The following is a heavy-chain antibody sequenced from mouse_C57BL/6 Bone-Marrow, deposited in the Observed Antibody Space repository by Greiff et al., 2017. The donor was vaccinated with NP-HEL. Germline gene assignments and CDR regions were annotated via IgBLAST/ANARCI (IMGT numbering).Heavy chain of an antibody. J-gene: IGHJ3*01. V-gene: IGHV1-19*01. CDR1: GYTFTDYY. D-gene: IGHD2-3*01. CDR3: AREADGYPAWFAY. CDR2: INPYNGGT. Sequence: VQLKESGPVLVKPGASVKMSCKASGYTFTDYYMNWVKQSHGKSLEWIGVINPYNGGTSYNQKFKGKATLTVDKSSSTAYMELNSLTSEDSAVYYCAREADGYPAWFAYWGQGTLVTVSA.